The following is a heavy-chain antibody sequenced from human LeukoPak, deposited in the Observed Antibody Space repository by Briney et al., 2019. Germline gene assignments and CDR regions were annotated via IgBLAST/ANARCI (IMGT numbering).Heavy chain of an antibody. J-gene: IGHJ4*02. D-gene: IGHD3-10*01. CDR1: GGSFSGYY. V-gene: IGHV4-34*01. CDR2: INHSGST. Sequence: PSETLSLTCAVYGGSFSGYYWSWIRHPPGKGLEWIGEINHSGSTNYNPSLKSRVTISVDTSKNQFSLKLSSVTAADTAVYYCARHSSGNTYWGQGTLVTVSS. CDR3: ARHSSGNTY.